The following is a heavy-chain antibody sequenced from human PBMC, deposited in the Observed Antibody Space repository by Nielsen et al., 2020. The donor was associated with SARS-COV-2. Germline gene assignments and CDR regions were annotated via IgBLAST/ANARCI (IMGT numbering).Heavy chain of an antibody. J-gene: IGHJ4*02. Sequence: ALRLSCAASGFTFDYAMHWVRQAPGKGLEWVSGISWNSGSIGYADSVKGRFTISRDNAKNSLYLQMNSLRAEDTALYYCAKDMDSSGWFDYWGQGTLVTVSS. V-gene: IGHV3-9*01. CDR2: ISWNSGSI. CDR1: GFTFDYA. CDR3: AKDMDSSGWFDY. D-gene: IGHD6-19*01.